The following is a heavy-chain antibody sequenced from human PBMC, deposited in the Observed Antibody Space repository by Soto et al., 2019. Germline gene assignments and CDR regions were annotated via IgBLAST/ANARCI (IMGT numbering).Heavy chain of an antibody. Sequence: QVQLVQSGAEVKKPGSSVKVSCKASGGTISRYSITWVRQAPGHGLEWIGRVIPIFGIPTYAQKFQGRVTITADESTSNAYMELSSLRSDDTAVYYCAREDRDRETGLVPAAIDGMDVWGQGTTVTVSS. CDR1: GGTISRYS. J-gene: IGHJ6*02. V-gene: IGHV1-69*08. D-gene: IGHD2-2*01. CDR3: AREDRDRETGLVPAAIDGMDV. CDR2: VIPIFGIP.